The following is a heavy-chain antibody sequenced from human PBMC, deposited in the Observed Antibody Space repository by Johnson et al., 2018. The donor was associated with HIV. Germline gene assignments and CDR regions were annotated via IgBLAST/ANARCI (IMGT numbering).Heavy chain of an antibody. J-gene: IGHJ3*02. D-gene: IGHD4-23*01. CDR2: ISWNSGSI. V-gene: IGHV3-9*01. CDR1: GFTFDDYA. CDR3: AKDCNFGPNPGGNPAIGCDWAFDI. Sequence: VQLVESGGGLVQPGRSLRLSCAASGFTFDDYAMHWVRQAPGKGLEWVSGISWNSGSIGYADSVKGRFNIPRANAKNSLYRQMNSLRAEDTALYYCAKDCNFGPNPGGNPAIGCDWAFDIWGQGTMVTVSS.